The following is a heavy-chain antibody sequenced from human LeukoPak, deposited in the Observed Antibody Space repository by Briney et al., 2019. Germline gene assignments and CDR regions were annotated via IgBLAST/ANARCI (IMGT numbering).Heavy chain of an antibody. D-gene: IGHD6-13*01. CDR2: GKQDGSEK. CDR3: ARGGSSSWYFN. J-gene: IGHJ4*02. Sequence: PGGSLRLSCAASGFTLSNYWMSWVRQAPGKGLEWVANGKQDGSEKYYVDSVKGRFTISRDNAKSSLYLQMNSLRAEDTAVYYCARGGSSSWYFNWGQGTLVTVSS. V-gene: IGHV3-7*01. CDR1: GFTLSNYW.